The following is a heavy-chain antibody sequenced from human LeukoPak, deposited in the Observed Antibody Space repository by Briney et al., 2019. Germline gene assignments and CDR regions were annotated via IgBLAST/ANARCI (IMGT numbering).Heavy chain of an antibody. CDR2: VYYYGIT. Sequence: PSETLSLTCTVSGASITTYYWSWIRQPPGGGLEWIGYVYYYGITKYNPSLKSRFTISIDTSRNHLSLNVSSVTAADTALYYCVRSASITAAGLDFWGQGTLVTVSS. D-gene: IGHD6-13*01. V-gene: IGHV4-59*08. CDR1: GASITTYY. CDR3: VRSASITAAGLDF. J-gene: IGHJ4*02.